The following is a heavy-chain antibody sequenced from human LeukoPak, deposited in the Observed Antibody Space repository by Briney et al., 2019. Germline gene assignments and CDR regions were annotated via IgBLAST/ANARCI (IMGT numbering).Heavy chain of an antibody. V-gene: IGHV3-23*01. Sequence: GGSLRLSCAASGFIFRNYAMRWVRQAPGKGLEWVSAINGGGGDRFYADSVKGRFTISRDNSKNTLYLQKSSLRVEDTAVYYCGKAEAGTYYFDYWGQGTLVTVSS. CDR1: GFIFRNYA. CDR3: GKAEAGTYYFDY. D-gene: IGHD6-19*01. CDR2: INGGGGDR. J-gene: IGHJ4*02.